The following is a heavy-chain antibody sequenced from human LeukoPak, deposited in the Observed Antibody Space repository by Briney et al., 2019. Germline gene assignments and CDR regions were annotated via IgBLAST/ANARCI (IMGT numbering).Heavy chain of an antibody. Sequence: GGSLRLSCAASGFTFNSHWMSWVRQAPGKGLEWVANINQDGSEKYYVGSVKGRFTISRDNAKSSLYLQMNSLRAEDTAVYYCARGLRSSWSLDDYWGQGTLVTVSS. CDR2: INQDGSEK. CDR1: GFTFNSHW. D-gene: IGHD6-13*01. V-gene: IGHV3-7*01. CDR3: ARGLRSSWSLDDY. J-gene: IGHJ4*02.